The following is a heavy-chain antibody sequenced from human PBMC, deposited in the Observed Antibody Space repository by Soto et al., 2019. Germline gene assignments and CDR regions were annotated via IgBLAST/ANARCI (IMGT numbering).Heavy chain of an antibody. D-gene: IGHD5-18*01. V-gene: IGHV4-59*01. CDR3: ARSLDTAMVWGYWYFDL. J-gene: IGHJ2*01. CDR2: IYYSGST. CDR1: GGSISSYY. Sequence: QVQLQESGPGLVKPSETLSLTCTVSGGSISSYYWSWIRQPPGKGLEWIGYIYYSGSTNYNPSLKSRVTISVDTSKNQFSLKLSSVTAADTAVYYCARSLDTAMVWGYWYFDLWGRGTLVTVSS.